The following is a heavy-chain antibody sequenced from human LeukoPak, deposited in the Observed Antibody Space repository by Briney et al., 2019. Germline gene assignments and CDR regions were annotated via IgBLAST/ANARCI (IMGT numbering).Heavy chain of an antibody. CDR2: INHSGST. J-gene: IGHJ6*03. D-gene: IGHD1-26*01. V-gene: IGHV4-34*01. CDR1: GGSSNGYY. Sequence: SETLSLTCAVYGGSSNGYYWSWIRQPPGKGLEWIGEINHSGSTYYNPSLKSRVIISVDTSKKQFSLKVRSVTAADTAVYYCARRPHGSYYIDYYYYMDVWGKGTTVTISS. CDR3: ARRPHGSYYIDYYYYMDV.